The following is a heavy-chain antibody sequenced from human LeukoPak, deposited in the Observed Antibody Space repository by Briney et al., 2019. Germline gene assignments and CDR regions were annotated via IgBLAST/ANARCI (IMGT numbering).Heavy chain of an antibody. CDR2: IVGTGVST. V-gene: IGHV3-74*01. CDR3: ARNYYGSVDY. CDR1: GFTFSNAW. D-gene: IGHD3-10*01. J-gene: IGHJ4*02. Sequence: GGSLRLSCAASGFTFSNAWMSWVRQAPGKGLEWVSTIVGTGVSTFYADSVKGRFTISRDNSRNTLYLQMNSLRADDTAVYYCARNYYGSVDYWGQGTQVTVSS.